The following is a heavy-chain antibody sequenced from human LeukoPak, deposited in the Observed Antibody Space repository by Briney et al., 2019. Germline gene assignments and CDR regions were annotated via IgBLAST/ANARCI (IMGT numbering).Heavy chain of an antibody. CDR3: ARGLNRDY. J-gene: IGHJ4*02. CDR1: GFTFSSYG. V-gene: IGHV3-33*01. Sequence: GGSLRLSCAASGFTFSSYGMHWVRQAPGKGLEWVALIWYDGSNKYYADSVKGRFTISRDNSKNTLYLQMNSLRAEDTAVYYCARGLNRDYWGQGTLVTVSS. D-gene: IGHD4/OR15-4a*01. CDR2: IWYDGSNK.